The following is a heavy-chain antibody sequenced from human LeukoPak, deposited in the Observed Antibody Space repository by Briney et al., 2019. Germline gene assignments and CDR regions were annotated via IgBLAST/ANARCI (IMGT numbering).Heavy chain of an antibody. Sequence: SETLSLTCTVSGGSISSSSYYWGWIRQPPGKGLEWIGSIYYSGSTYYNPSLKSRVTISVDTSKNQFSLKLSSVTAADTAVYYCARQPTYYDFWSGYNNYFDPWGQGTLVTVSS. J-gene: IGHJ5*02. V-gene: IGHV4-39*01. D-gene: IGHD3-3*01. CDR3: ARQPTYYDFWSGYNNYFDP. CDR2: IYYSGST. CDR1: GGSISSSSYY.